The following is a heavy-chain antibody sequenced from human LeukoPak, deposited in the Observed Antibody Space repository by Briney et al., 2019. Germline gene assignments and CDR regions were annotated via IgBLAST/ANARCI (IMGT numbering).Heavy chain of an antibody. V-gene: IGHV3-7*01. J-gene: IGHJ3*01. CDR1: GFTFSSYW. CDR2: INQDGSGK. D-gene: IGHD3-22*01. Sequence: GGSLRLSCAASGFTFSSYWMSWVRQAPGKGLEWVANINQDGSGKNYVDSVRGRFTVSRDNARNSLYLQLNSLRAEDTAVYYCSRDSGTTYSYDSANYDYDAFDVWGQGTTVTVSS. CDR3: SRDSGTTYSYDSANYDYDAFDV.